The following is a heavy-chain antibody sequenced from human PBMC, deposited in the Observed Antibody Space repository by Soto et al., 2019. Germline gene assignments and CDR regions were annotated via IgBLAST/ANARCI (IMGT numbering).Heavy chain of an antibody. Sequence: SVKVSCKASGGTFSSYTISWVRQAPGQGLEWMGRIIPILGIANYAQKFQGRVTITADKSTSTAYMELSSLRSEDTAVYYCARRDVVVAATPHAFDIWGQGTMVTVSS. CDR1: GGTFSSYT. D-gene: IGHD2-15*01. J-gene: IGHJ3*02. CDR2: IIPILGIA. V-gene: IGHV1-69*02. CDR3: ARRDVVVAATPHAFDI.